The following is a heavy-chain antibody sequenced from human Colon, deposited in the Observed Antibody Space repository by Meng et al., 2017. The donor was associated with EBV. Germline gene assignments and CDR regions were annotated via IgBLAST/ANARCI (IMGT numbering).Heavy chain of an antibody. D-gene: IGHD2-21*01. J-gene: IGHJ4*02. CDR3: ASFDHIPRRNYFDY. Sequence: QGRLHESGLGTLTPSQTLSITFTVSRGSMSIGHYYWSCIRQPPGKGLEWIGYIHHSGSAYYNPSLKSRVSISVDTSKSKFSLNLNSMTAADTAVYYCASFDHIPRRNYFDYWGQGTLVTVSS. V-gene: IGHV4-30-4*01. CDR2: IHHSGSA. CDR1: RGSMSIGHYY.